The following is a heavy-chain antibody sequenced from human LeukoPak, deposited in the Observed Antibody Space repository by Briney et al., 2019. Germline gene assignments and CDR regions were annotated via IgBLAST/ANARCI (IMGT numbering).Heavy chain of an antibody. D-gene: IGHD1-26*01. CDR1: GGSFSGYY. J-gene: IGHJ4*02. V-gene: IGHV4-34*01. CDR2: INHSGST. CDR3: ASGVLSGSYDY. Sequence: SGTLSLTCAVYGGSFSGYYWSWIRQPPGKGLEWIGEINHSGSTNYNPSLKSRVTISVDTSKNQFSLKLSSVTAADTAVYYCASGVLSGSYDYWGQGTLVTVSS.